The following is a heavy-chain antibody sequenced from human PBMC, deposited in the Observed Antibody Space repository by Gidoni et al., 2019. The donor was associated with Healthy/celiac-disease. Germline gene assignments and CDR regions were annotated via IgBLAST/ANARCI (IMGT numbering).Heavy chain of an antibody. CDR1: GCTFGSEW. Sequence: EVQLVESGGGLVPSGGSLRLALAASGCTFGSEWLVLVRQAPGQGLEWVANIKQDGSEKYYVDSVKGRVTIYRDNAKNSLYLQMNSLRAEDTAVYYCARRGKYSYGLDFYYYYYGMDVWGQGTTVTVSS. CDR3: ARRGKYSYGLDFYYYYYGMDV. V-gene: IGHV3-7*01. CDR2: IKQDGSEK. D-gene: IGHD5-18*01. J-gene: IGHJ6*02.